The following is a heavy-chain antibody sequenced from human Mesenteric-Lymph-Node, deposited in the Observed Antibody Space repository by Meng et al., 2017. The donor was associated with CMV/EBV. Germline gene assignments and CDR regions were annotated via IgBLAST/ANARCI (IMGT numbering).Heavy chain of an antibody. D-gene: IGHD2-8*01. CDR1: GFTVSGNY. V-gene: IGHV3-53*01. Sequence: GESLKISCAASGFTVSGNYMSWVRQAPGKGLEWVSHIYSGSFTYYADSVKGRFTISRDNSKTTLFLQLNSLRVEDTALYYCARNLYASSPTFQHWGQGTLVTVSS. CDR3: ARNLYASSPTFQH. J-gene: IGHJ1*01. CDR2: IYSGSFT.